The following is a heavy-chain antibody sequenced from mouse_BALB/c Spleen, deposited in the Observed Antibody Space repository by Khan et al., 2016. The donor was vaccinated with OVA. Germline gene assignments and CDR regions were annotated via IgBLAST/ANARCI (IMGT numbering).Heavy chain of an antibody. CDR1: GYSFTSYY. CDR2: IDPFSGDT. J-gene: IGHJ3*01. Sequence: EVQLQQSGPELMKPGASVKISCKASGYSFTSYYIHWVMQSHGKSLEWIGYIDPFSGDTTYNQKFKGKATLTVDKSSSTAYIHRSSLTSEDSAVYYCTRHGYVAWFTYWGQGTLVTVSA. CDR3: TRHGYVAWFTY. V-gene: IGHV1S135*01. D-gene: IGHD2-2*01.